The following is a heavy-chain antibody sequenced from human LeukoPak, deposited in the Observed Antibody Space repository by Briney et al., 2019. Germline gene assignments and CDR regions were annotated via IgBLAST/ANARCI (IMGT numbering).Heavy chain of an antibody. CDR3: TTSRTNDCSSPSCYTDY. D-gene: IGHD2-2*02. J-gene: IGHJ4*02. CDR1: GASIYTSSSY. V-gene: IGHV4-39*01. CDR2: VYYTGST. Sequence: SETLSLTCTVSGASIYTSSSYSGWIRQPPGKGLEWIASVYYTGSTYYSPSPNRPVTISLDTSKNQFSLELNSVTVAETAVYYCTTSRTNDCSSPSCYTDYWGQGTLVTVSS.